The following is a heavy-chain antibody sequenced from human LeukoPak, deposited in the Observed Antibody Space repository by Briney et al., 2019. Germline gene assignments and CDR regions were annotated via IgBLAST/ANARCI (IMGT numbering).Heavy chain of an antibody. CDR1: GDSVSTNSAT. D-gene: IGHD6-13*01. CDR3: ARDGAAADDYYYYYGMDV. J-gene: IGHJ6*02. CDR2: TYYRSKWYN. Sequence: SQTLSLTCAISGDSVSTNSATWTWLRQSPSRGLEWLGRTYYRSKWYNDYAVSMKSRITINPDTSKNQFSLQLNSVTPEDTAVYYCARDGAAADDYYYYYGMDVWGQGTTVTVSS. V-gene: IGHV6-1*01.